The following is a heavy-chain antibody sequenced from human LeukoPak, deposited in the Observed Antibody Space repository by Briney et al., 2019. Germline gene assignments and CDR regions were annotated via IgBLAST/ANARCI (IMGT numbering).Heavy chain of an antibody. CDR3: ARGGVTSEGDHNWFDP. V-gene: IGHV4-30-4*01. Sequence: KPSQTLSLTCTVSGGSISSGDYYWSWIRQPPGKGLEWIGYIYYSGSTYYNPSLKSRVTISVDTSKNQFSLKLSSVTAADTAVYYCARGGVTSEGDHNWFDPWGQGTLVTVSS. J-gene: IGHJ5*02. CDR2: IYYSGST. CDR1: GGSISSGDYY. D-gene: IGHD4-17*01.